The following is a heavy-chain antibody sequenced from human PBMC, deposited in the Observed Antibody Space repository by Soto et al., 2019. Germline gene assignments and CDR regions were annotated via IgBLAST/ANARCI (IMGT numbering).Heavy chain of an antibody. J-gene: IGHJ6*02. CDR1: GGTFSSYA. Sequence: VKVSCKASGGTFSSYAISWVRQAPGQGLEWMGGIIPIFGTANYAQKFQGRVTITADKSTSTAYMELSSLRSEDTAVYYCARDNVPPYCSGGSCYGMDVWGQGTTVTVSS. D-gene: IGHD2-15*01. V-gene: IGHV1-69*06. CDR3: ARDNVPPYCSGGSCYGMDV. CDR2: IIPIFGTA.